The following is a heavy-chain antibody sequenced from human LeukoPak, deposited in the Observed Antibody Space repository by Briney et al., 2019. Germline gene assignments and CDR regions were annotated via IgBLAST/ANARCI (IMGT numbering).Heavy chain of an antibody. J-gene: IGHJ3*02. Sequence: GGSLRLSCAASGFTFSNYAMHWVRQAPGKRLEYVSAISSNGGSTYYANSVKGRFTISRDKSKNTVYLKMGSLRAEDMAVYYRARETRWGDAFDIWGQGTMVTVSS. V-gene: IGHV3-64*01. CDR2: ISSNGGST. CDR3: ARETRWGDAFDI. CDR1: GFTFSNYA. D-gene: IGHD3-16*01.